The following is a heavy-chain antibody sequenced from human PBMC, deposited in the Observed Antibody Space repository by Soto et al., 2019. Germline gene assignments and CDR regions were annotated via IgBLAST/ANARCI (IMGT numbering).Heavy chain of an antibody. Sequence: SLRLSCSASGFTFSMHSMHWVRQTPGKALEYVSAISRDGRSTFYADSVKGRFTISSDNSKNTLYLRMNSLRSDDTAVYYCVKEANPFINTLVVLIFDYWGQGTQVTVSS. CDR3: VKEANPFINTLVVLIFDY. D-gene: IGHD3-22*01. CDR1: GFTFSMHS. J-gene: IGHJ4*02. V-gene: IGHV3-64D*08. CDR2: ISRDGRST.